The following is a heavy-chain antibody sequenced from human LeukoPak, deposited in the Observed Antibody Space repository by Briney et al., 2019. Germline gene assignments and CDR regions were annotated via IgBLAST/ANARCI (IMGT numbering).Heavy chain of an antibody. D-gene: IGHD2-2*01. CDR2: ISWNSDTI. Sequence: GGSLRLSCAASGFTFDDHAMHWVRQVPGRGLEWVSGISWNSDTIDYVDSVKGRFTISRDNAKNSLYLQMNSLRAEDTALYYCAKTPGVVPAAEPFDYWGQGTLVTVSS. CDR1: GFTFDDHA. CDR3: AKTPGVVPAAEPFDY. V-gene: IGHV3-9*01. J-gene: IGHJ4*02.